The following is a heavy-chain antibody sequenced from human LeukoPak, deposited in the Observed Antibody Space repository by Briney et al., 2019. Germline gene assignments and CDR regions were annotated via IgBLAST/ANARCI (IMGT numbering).Heavy chain of an antibody. V-gene: IGHV4-4*02. CDR2: INHSGST. Sequence: GSLRLSCAASGFSFSTTWMSWVRQPPGKGLEWIGEINHSGSTNYNPSLKSRVTISVDTSKNQFSLKLSSVTAADTAVYYCARHGLRLWFGELSSLNWFDPWGQGTLVTVSS. D-gene: IGHD3-10*01. J-gene: IGHJ5*02. CDR3: ARHGLRLWFGELSSLNWFDP. CDR1: GFSFSTTW.